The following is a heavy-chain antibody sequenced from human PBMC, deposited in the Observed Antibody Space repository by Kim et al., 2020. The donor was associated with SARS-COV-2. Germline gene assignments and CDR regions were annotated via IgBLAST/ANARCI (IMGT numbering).Heavy chain of an antibody. CDR2: IIPIFGTA. D-gene: IGHD2-15*01. V-gene: IGHV1-69*13. CDR1: GGTFSSYA. Sequence: SVKVSCKASGGTFSSYAISWVRQAPGQGLEWMGGIIPIFGTANYAQKFQGRVTITADESTSTAYMELSSLRTEDTAVYYCASLQYCSGGSCYSAVYYYYGMDVWGQGTTVTVSS. CDR3: ASLQYCSGGSCYSAVYYYYGMDV. J-gene: IGHJ6*02.